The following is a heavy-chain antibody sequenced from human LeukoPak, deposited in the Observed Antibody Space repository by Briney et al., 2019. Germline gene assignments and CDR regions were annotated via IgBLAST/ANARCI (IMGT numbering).Heavy chain of an antibody. CDR3: ARRDCDTIKCRGSNWFDP. J-gene: IGHJ5*02. Sequence: GGSLRLSCVASGFTFSSYWMHWVRQVPGKGLVWVSRINSDGSSTSYTDSVKGRFTISRDNAKNTLYLQMNSLRAEDTAVYYCARRDCDTIKCRGSNWFDPWGQGTLVSVSS. CDR2: INSDGSST. V-gene: IGHV3-74*01. CDR1: GFTFSSYW. D-gene: IGHD3-22*01.